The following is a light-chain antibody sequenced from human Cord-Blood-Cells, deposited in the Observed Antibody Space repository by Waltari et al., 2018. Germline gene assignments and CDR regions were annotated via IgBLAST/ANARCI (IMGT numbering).Light chain of an antibody. V-gene: IGKV1-5*01. J-gene: IGKJ2*01. CDR3: QQYNSYSYT. Sequence: DIQLTHSPSTLPASVGDRVTITCRASQSISSWLAWYQQKPVKAPELLIYDASSLESGVPSRFSGSGSGTEFTLTISRLQPDDFATYYWQQYNSYSYTFGQGTKLEIK. CDR1: QSISSW. CDR2: DAS.